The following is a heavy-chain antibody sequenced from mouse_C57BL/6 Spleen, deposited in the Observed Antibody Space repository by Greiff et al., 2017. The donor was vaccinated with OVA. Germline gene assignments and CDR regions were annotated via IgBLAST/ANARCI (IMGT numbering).Heavy chain of an antibody. D-gene: IGHD2-2*01. CDR1: GFNIKDDY. Sequence: VQLQQSGAELVRPGASVKLSCTASGFNIKDDYMHWVKQRPEQGLEWIGWIDPENGDTEYASKFQGKVTITADTSSNTAYLQLSSLTSEDTAVYYCTLYGYERNYWGQGTTLTVSS. CDR2: IDPENGDT. J-gene: IGHJ2*01. V-gene: IGHV14-4*01. CDR3: TLYGYERNY.